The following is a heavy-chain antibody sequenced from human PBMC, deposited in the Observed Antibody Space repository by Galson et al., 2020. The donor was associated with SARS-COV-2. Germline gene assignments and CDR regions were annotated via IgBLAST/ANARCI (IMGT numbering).Heavy chain of an antibody. CDR2: ISGSGDRT. CDR3: AKDQGNDYGDQLDY. CDR1: GFTFSRYA. Sequence: GGSLRLPCAASGFTFSRYAMSWVRQAPGKGLEWVSSISGSGDRTYYANSVKGRFTISRDKSQDTLYLQMSSLRAEDTALYYCAKDQGNDYGDQLDYWGQGTLVAVSS. V-gene: IGHV3-23*01. J-gene: IGHJ4*02. D-gene: IGHD4-17*01.